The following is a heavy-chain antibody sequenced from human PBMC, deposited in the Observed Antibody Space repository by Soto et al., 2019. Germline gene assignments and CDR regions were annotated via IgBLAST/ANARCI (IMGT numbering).Heavy chain of an antibody. D-gene: IGHD5-12*01. J-gene: IGHJ4*02. Sequence: GESLKISCQGSGYSRSAYWITWVRHMPGGGLEWMGRIDPRDSYTNYSPSFEGHVTISADKTNTTTYLQWSSLKASDTATYYCATNRIEKATWDHWGQGTQVTVSS. CDR1: GYSRSAYW. CDR3: ATNRIEKATWDH. V-gene: IGHV5-10-1*01. CDR2: IDPRDSYT.